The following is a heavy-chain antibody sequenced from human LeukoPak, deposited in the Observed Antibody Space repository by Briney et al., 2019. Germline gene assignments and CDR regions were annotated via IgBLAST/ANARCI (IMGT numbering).Heavy chain of an antibody. D-gene: IGHD1-26*01. J-gene: IGHJ4*02. CDR3: ASSGSYRFDY. V-gene: IGHV3-48*02. CDR2: ITASGTAM. CDR1: GFTFCSYG. Sequence: GGSLRLSCAASGFTFCSYGMHWVRQAPGKGLEWVSHITASGTAMFYADSVKGRFTISRDNAKNSLYLQMNSLRDEDTAVYYCASSGSYRFDYWGQGTLVTVSS.